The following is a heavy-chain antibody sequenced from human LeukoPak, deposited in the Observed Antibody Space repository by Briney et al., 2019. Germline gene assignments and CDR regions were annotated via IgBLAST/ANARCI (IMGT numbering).Heavy chain of an antibody. Sequence: ASVNVSCKAAGYTFTGYYMHWVRQAPGRGREWMGWINPNSGRTNYAQKFQGRVTMTSDTSISTAYMEMSRLRSDDTAVYYCARVRINWNYSFDIWGQGTMVTVSS. V-gene: IGHV1-2*02. J-gene: IGHJ3*02. CDR3: ARVRINWNYSFDI. CDR2: INPNSGRT. CDR1: GYTFTGYY. D-gene: IGHD1-7*01.